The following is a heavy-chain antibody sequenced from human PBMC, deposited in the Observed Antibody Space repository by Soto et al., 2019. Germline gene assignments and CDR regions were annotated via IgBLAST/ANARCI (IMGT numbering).Heavy chain of an antibody. Sequence: GASVKVSCKASGYTFTSYYMHWVRQAPGQGLEWMGIINPSGGSTSYAQKFQGRVTMTRDTSTSTVYMELSSLRSEDTAVYYCASLGGSSWYGDPRHYYYYGMDVWGQGTTVTVSS. J-gene: IGHJ6*02. CDR1: GYTFTSYY. CDR2: INPSGGST. V-gene: IGHV1-46*01. CDR3: ASLGGSSWYGDPRHYYYYGMDV. D-gene: IGHD6-13*01.